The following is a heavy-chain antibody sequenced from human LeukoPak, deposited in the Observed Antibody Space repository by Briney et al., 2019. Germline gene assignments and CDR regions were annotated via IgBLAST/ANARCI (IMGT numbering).Heavy chain of an antibody. V-gene: IGHV1-2*02. CDR3: ARNGAPTVTTDY. CDR1: GYTFTGYY. Sequence: ASVKVSCKASGYTFTGYYIHWVRQAPGQGLEWMGWINPNSGGTNYAQKFQGRVTMTRDTSISTAYMELSRLRSDDTAVYYCARNGAPTVTTDYWGQGTLVTVSS. D-gene: IGHD4-17*01. J-gene: IGHJ4*02. CDR2: INPNSGGT.